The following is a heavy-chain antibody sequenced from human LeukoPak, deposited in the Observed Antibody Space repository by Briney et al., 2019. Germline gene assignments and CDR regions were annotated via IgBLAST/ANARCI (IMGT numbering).Heavy chain of an antibody. CDR2: IWYDGSNK. CDR3: ARERHGSGSVVFDY. V-gene: IGHV3-33*01. J-gene: IGHJ4*02. Sequence: GRSLRLSCAASGFTFSSYGMPWVRQAPGKGLEWVAVIWYDGSNKYYADSVKGRFTISRDNSKNTLYLQMNSLRAEDTAVYYCARERHGSGSVVFDYWGQGTLVTVSS. D-gene: IGHD3-10*01. CDR1: GFTFSSYG.